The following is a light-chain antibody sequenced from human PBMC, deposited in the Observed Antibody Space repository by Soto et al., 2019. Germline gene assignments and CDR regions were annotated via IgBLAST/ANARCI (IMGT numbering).Light chain of an antibody. CDR1: QTINSW. CDR3: QQYNSYSST. V-gene: IGKV1-5*03. Sequence: DIPMTQSPSTLSASAGDRVTITCRASQTINSWFAWYQHKPGKAPKLLIYKASSLEIGVPSRFRGSGSGTEFTLPISSPQPDDFATYYCQQYNSYSSTFGQGTKLEIK. CDR2: KAS. J-gene: IGKJ2*01.